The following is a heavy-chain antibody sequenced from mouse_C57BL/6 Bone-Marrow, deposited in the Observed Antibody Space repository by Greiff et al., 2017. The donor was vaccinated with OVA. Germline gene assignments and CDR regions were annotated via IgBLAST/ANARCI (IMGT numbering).Heavy chain of an antibody. V-gene: IGHV2-9-1*01. D-gene: IGHD1-1*01. CDR3: ARNRGYYYGSNWYFDV. CDR2: IWTGGGT. J-gene: IGHJ1*03. CDR1: GFSLTSYA. Sequence: QVQLKESGPGLVAPSQSLSITCTVSGFSLTSYAISWVRQPPGKGLEWLGVIWTGGGTNYNSALKSRMSISKDNSKSQVCLKMNSLQTDDTARYYCARNRGYYYGSNWYFDVWGTGTTVTVSS.